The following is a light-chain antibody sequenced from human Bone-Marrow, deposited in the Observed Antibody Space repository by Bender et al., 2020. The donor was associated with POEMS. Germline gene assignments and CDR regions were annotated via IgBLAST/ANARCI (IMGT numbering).Light chain of an antibody. Sequence: QSALTQPASVSGSPGQSITISCTGTNSDIGAYDFVSWYQQHPDKAPKLLIYEVSKRPSGVPDRFSASKSGSTASLTVSGLQPEDEADYYCSSYATSDKYFFGTGTKVTVL. J-gene: IGLJ1*01. V-gene: IGLV2-8*01. CDR2: EVS. CDR3: SSYATSDKYF. CDR1: NSDIGAYDF.